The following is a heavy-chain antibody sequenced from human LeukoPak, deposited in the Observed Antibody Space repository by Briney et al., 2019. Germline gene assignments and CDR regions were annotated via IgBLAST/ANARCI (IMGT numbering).Heavy chain of an antibody. J-gene: IGHJ4*02. CDR3: ARFNLAGSSGIDY. Sequence: GGSLRLSCAASGFTFSDYAMSWVRQPPGKGLEWVSTISGSGDYTYYADSVRGRFTISRDNSKNTLYLQMNSLRAEDTAVYYCARFNLAGSSGIDYWGQGTLVTVSS. CDR1: GFTFSDYA. D-gene: IGHD3-22*01. CDR2: ISGSGDYT. V-gene: IGHV3-23*01.